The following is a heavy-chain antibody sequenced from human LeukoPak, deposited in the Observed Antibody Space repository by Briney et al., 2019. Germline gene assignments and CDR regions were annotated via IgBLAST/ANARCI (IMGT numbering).Heavy chain of an antibody. CDR3: ARNQNYYGSGSYSDY. CDR2: ISGSGGST. CDR1: GFTFSNYA. D-gene: IGHD3-10*01. Sequence: GGSLRLSCAASGFTFSNYAMSWVRQAPGKGLEWVSGISGSGGSTYYADSVKGRFTISRDNSKNTLYLQMNSLRAEDTAVYYCARNQNYYGSGSYSDYWGQGTLVTVSS. V-gene: IGHV3-23*01. J-gene: IGHJ4*02.